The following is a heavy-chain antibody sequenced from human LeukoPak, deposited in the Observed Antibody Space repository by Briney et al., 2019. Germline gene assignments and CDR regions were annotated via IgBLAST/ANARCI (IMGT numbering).Heavy chain of an antibody. Sequence: ASVKVSCKASGYTFTSNYIHWVRQAPGQGLEWMGMIYPRDGSTSYAQKFQGRVTITADESTSTAYMELSSLRSEDTAVYYCARDPRLAKGYYGMDVWGQGTTVTVSS. CDR1: GYTFTSNY. CDR3: ARDPRLAKGYYGMDV. CDR2: IYPRDGST. J-gene: IGHJ6*02. V-gene: IGHV1-46*01.